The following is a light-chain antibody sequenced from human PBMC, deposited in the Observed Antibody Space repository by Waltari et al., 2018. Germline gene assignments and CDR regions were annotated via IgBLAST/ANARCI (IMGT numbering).Light chain of an antibody. V-gene: IGLV2-8*01. CDR2: EIN. CDR1: SSDVGGYDY. CDR3: SSYAGSNRVI. J-gene: IGLJ2*01. Sequence: QSALTQPPSASASPGQSVTLSCTGTSSDVGGYDYVSCYQQHPGNAPKLMIYEINKRPSGVPNRFSGSRSGNTASLTVSGLRPEDEADYYCSSYAGSNRVIFGGGTKLTVL.